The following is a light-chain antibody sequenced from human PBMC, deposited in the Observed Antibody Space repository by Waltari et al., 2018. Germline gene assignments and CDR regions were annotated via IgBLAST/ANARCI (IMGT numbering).Light chain of an antibody. V-gene: IGLV2-14*03. CDR2: EVS. CDR3: SSYISSSTLEL. J-gene: IGLJ2*01. Sequence: QSALTQPASVSGSPGQSITISCTGTSSDVGGYNYVSWYQQYPGKAPKPMIYEVSNRPSGVSNRFSGSKSGNTASLTISGLQAEDEADYYCSSYISSSTLELFGGGTSLTVL. CDR1: SSDVGGYNY.